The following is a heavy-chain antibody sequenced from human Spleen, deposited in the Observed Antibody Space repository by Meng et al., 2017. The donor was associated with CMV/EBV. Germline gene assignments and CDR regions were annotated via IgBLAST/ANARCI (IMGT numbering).Heavy chain of an antibody. D-gene: IGHD3-22*01. Sequence: ASVKVSCKASGYTFSGYYIHWVRQAPGQGLEWMGWINQNSGATNYAQRFQGRVTMTRDTSINTVYMELRRLRSDDTAVYFCAKSLYTNYYSTYYGLDVWGQGTTVTVSS. CDR2: INQNSGAT. V-gene: IGHV1-2*02. CDR3: AKSLYTNYYSTYYGLDV. J-gene: IGHJ6*02. CDR1: GYTFSGYY.